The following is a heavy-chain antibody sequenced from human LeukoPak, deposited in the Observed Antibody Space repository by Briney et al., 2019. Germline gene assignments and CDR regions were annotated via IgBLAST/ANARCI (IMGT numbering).Heavy chain of an antibody. Sequence: PSETLSLTCTVSGYSISSGYYWGWIRQPPGKGLEWIGSIYHSGSTYYNPSLKSRVTISVDTSKNQFSLKLSSVTAADTAVYYCASSMVRGVTLRSWGQGTLVTVSS. J-gene: IGHJ4*02. V-gene: IGHV4-38-2*02. D-gene: IGHD3-10*01. CDR3: ASSMVRGVTLRS. CDR2: IYHSGST. CDR1: GYSISSGYY.